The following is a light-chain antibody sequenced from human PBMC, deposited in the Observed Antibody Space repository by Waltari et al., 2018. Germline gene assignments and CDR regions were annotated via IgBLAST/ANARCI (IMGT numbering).Light chain of an antibody. J-gene: IGLJ1*01. Sequence: QSVLTQPPSASGTPGQRVTISCSGSSSNIGTNFVYWYQHVPGTAPKLLVCRSDTPPSARPDRISCAKSGTSASLAISGLRSEDEGDYYCATWEDSLNGYYVFGTGTKVTVL. CDR3: ATWEDSLNGYYV. CDR1: SSNIGTNF. V-gene: IGLV1-47*01. CDR2: RSD.